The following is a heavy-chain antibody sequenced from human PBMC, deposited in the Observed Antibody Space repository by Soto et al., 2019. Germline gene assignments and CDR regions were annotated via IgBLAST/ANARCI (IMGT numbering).Heavy chain of an antibody. V-gene: IGHV1-69*06. Sequence: SVKVSCKASGGAFSSYASRLVRQAPGQGLECMGGIIPIFGTANYSQKFQGRVTITADKSTSTAYMELSSLRSEDTAVYYCARDRQGWLRFFDYWGQGTLVTVPS. CDR1: GGAFSSYA. J-gene: IGHJ4*02. CDR2: IIPIFGTA. CDR3: ARDRQGWLRFFDY. D-gene: IGHD5-12*01.